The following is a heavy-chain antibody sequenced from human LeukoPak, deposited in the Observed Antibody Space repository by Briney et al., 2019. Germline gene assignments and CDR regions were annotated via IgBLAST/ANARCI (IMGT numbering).Heavy chain of an antibody. D-gene: IGHD3-22*01. CDR1: GYSFNAYY. V-gene: IGHV1-2*02. Sequence: ASVKVSCRASGYSFNAYYIHWVRQAPGQGLEWMGWTNPDTGVTHSAQKFEGRVTMTRDTSISTAYMELTSLRSEDTAVYYCARVSVDSGYYYLDFWGQGTLVTVSS. J-gene: IGHJ4*02. CDR3: ARVSVDSGYYYLDF. CDR2: TNPDTGVT.